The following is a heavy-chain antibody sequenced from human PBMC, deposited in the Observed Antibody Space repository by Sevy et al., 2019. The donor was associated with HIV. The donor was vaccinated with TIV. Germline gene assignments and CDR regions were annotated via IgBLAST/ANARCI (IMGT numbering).Heavy chain of an antibody. CDR2: IKQDGSEK. Sequence: GGSLRLSCAASGFTFSRFWMSWVRQAPGKGLEWVANIKQDGSEKYYVDSVKGRFTISRDNAKKSLYLQMNSLRAEDTAVYYCARNRDDSSGFHMDVWGQGITVTVSS. CDR3: ARNRDDSSGFHMDV. V-gene: IGHV3-7*01. CDR1: GFTFSRFW. D-gene: IGHD5-12*01. J-gene: IGHJ6*02.